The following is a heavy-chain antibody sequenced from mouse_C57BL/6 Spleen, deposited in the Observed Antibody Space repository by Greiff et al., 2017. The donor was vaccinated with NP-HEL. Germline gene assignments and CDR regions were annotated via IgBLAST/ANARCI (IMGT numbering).Heavy chain of an antibody. CDR2: IYPGDGDT. Sequence: VKLQESGPELVKPGASVKISCKASGYAFSSSWMNWVKQRPGKGLEWIGRIYPGDGDTNYNGKFKGKATLTADKSSSTAYMQLSSLTSEDSAVYFCARPPWDYWGQGTTLTVSS. CDR3: ARPPWDY. V-gene: IGHV1-82*01. J-gene: IGHJ2*01. CDR1: GYAFSSSW.